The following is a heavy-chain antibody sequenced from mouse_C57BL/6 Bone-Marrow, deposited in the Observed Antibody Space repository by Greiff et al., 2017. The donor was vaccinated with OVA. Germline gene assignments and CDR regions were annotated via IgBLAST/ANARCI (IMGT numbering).Heavy chain of an antibody. CDR1: GYTFTSYW. D-gene: IGHD2-3*01. V-gene: IGHV1-69*01. Sequence: QVQLQPGAALVMPGASAKQSCKASGYTFTSYWMHWVKQRPGQGLEWIGEIDPSDSYTNYNQKFKGKSTLTVAKSSSTTYMQLSSLTSEDSAVYYCAREGGWLPPFAYWGQGTLVTVSA. J-gene: IGHJ3*01. CDR3: AREGGWLPPFAY. CDR2: IDPSDSYT.